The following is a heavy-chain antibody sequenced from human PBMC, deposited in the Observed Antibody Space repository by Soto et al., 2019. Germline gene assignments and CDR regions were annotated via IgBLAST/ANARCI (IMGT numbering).Heavy chain of an antibody. CDR2: ISGSGGST. Sequence: GSLRLSCAASGFTFSSYAMSWVRQAPGKGLEWVSAISGSGGSTYYADSVKGRFTISRDNSKNTLYLQMNSLRAEDTAVYYCAKGTGGYSSSWSWFDPWGQGTLVTVSS. J-gene: IGHJ5*02. CDR3: AKGTGGYSSSWSWFDP. V-gene: IGHV3-23*01. CDR1: GFTFSSYA. D-gene: IGHD6-13*01.